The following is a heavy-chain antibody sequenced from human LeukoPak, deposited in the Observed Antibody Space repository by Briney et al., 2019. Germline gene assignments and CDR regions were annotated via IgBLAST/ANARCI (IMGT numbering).Heavy chain of an antibody. Sequence: SETLSLTCTVSGGSISSGGYYWSWIRQHPGKGLEWIGYIYYSGSTYYNPSLKSRVTISVDTSKNQFSLKLSSVTAADTAVYYCARVPYCSSTSCHREDYYGMDVWGQGTTVTVSS. V-gene: IGHV4-31*03. J-gene: IGHJ6*02. CDR3: ARVPYCSSTSCHREDYYGMDV. D-gene: IGHD2-2*02. CDR1: GGSISSGGYY. CDR2: IYYSGST.